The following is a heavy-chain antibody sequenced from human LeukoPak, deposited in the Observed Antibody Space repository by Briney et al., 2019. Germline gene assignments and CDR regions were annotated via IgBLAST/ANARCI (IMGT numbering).Heavy chain of an antibody. D-gene: IGHD3-10*01. J-gene: IGHJ4*02. CDR3: ARGFSDSGSYYFDY. CDR1: GYTFTGYY. V-gene: IGHV1-2*06. CDR2: INPNSGGT. Sequence: GASVKVSCKASGYTFTGYYMHWVRQAPGQGLEWMGRINPNSGGTNYAQKFQGRVTMTRDTSISTAYMELSRLRSDDTAVYYCARGFSDSGSYYFDYWGQGTLVTVSS.